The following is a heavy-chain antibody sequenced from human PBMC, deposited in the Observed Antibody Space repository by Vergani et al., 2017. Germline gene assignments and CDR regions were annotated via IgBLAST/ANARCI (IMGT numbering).Heavy chain of an antibody. V-gene: IGHV1-46*03. CDR1: GYTFTSYY. Sequence: QVQLVQSGAEVKKPGASVKVSCKASGYTFTSYYMHWVRQAPGQGLEWMGIINPSGGSTSYAQKFQGRVTMTRDTSTCTVYVELSSLRSEDTAVYYCTTYYETSGSSPFDYWGQGTLVTVSS. J-gene: IGHJ4*02. D-gene: IGHD3-22*01. CDR3: TTYYETSGSSPFDY. CDR2: INPSGGST.